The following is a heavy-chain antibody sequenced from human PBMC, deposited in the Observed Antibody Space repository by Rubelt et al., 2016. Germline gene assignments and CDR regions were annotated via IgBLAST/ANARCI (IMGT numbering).Heavy chain of an antibody. D-gene: IGHD2-21*01. J-gene: IGHJ3*02. Sequence: QVQLQQWGAGLLKPSETLSLTFAVYGGSFSGYYCSWIRQPQGKGLEWIGEINHSGIINYNPSLTCRVTITVDTSKTQFSLELTAVSEGDTGVYDCEERTVVVFAMQADAFDIWGQGTMV. CDR3: EERTVVVFAMQADAFDI. CDR1: GGSFSGYY. CDR2: INHSGII. V-gene: IGHV4-34*01.